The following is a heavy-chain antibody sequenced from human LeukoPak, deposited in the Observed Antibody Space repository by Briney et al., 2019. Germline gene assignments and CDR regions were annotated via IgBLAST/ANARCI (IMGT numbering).Heavy chain of an antibody. J-gene: IGHJ3*02. CDR2: IIPIFGTA. Sequence: SVKVSCKASGGTFSSYAISWVRQAPGQGLEWMGRIIPIFGTANYAQRFQGRVTITTDESTSTAYMELSSLRSEDTAVYYCARDPVVVAAWYAFDIWGQGTMVTVSS. CDR3: ARDPVVVAAWYAFDI. D-gene: IGHD2-15*01. V-gene: IGHV1-69*05. CDR1: GGTFSSYA.